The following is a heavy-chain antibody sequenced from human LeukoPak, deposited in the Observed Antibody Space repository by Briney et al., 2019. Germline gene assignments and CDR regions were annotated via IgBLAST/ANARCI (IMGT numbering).Heavy chain of an antibody. CDR2: INYSGST. CDR1: GGSISSSSYY. Sequence: SETLSLTCTVSGGSISSSSYYWGWIRQPPGKGLEWIGSINYSGSTYYNPSLKSRVTISVDTSKNQFSLKLSSVTAADTAVYYCDAQQREYYFDYWGQGTLVTVSS. J-gene: IGHJ4*02. V-gene: IGHV4-39*01. D-gene: IGHD6-13*01. CDR3: DAQQREYYFDY.